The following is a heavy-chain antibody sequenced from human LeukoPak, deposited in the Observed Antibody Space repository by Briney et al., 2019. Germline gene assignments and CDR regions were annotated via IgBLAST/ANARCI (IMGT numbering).Heavy chain of an antibody. D-gene: IGHD2-8*01. CDR1: GGSFSGYY. Sequence: SETLSLTCAVYGGSFSGYYWSWIRQPPGKGLEWIGEINHSGSTNYNPSLKSRVTISVDTSKNQFSLKLSSVTAADTAVYYCASSEDCTNGVCYFDDAFDIWSQGTMVTVSP. CDR2: INHSGST. CDR3: ASSEDCTNGVCYFDDAFDI. J-gene: IGHJ3*02. V-gene: IGHV4-34*01.